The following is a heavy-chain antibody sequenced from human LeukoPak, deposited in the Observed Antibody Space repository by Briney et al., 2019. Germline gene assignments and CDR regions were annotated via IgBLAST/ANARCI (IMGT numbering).Heavy chain of an antibody. D-gene: IGHD4-17*01. CDR1: GYTLTELS. CDR2: FDPEDGET. J-gene: IGHJ4*02. CDR3: ATDSPDYGWVNY. V-gene: IGHV1-24*01. Sequence: ASVKVSCKVSGYTLTELSMHWVRQAPGKGPEWMGGFDPEDGETIYAQKFQGRVTMTEDTSTDTAYMELSSLRSEDTAVYYCATDSPDYGWVNYWGQGTLVTVSS.